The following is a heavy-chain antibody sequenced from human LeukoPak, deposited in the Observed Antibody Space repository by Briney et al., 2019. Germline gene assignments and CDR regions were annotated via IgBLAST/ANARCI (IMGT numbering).Heavy chain of an antibody. CDR2: ISYDGSGK. Sequence: GRSLRLSCAASGFTFTTYSLHWVRQAPGKGLEWVAVISYDGSGKYYADSVKGRFTVSRDNSKDMLYLQMTSLRTEDTAIYFCAKDAAKELDSWGQGTLVTVSS. CDR1: GFTFTTYS. V-gene: IGHV3-30*04. CDR3: AKDAAKELDS. J-gene: IGHJ4*02.